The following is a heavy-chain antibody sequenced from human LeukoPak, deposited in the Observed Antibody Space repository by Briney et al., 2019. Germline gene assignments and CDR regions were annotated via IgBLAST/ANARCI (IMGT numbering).Heavy chain of an antibody. CDR1: GYTFTGYY. D-gene: IGHD3-3*01. CDR3: ARSTTLEWLQSQPYFDY. Sequence: ASVKVSCKASGYTFTGYYMHWVRQAPGQGLEWMGWINPNSGGTNYAQKFQGRVTMTRDTSISTAYMGLSRLRSDDTAVYYCARSTTLEWLQSQPYFDYWGQGTLVTVSS. J-gene: IGHJ4*02. V-gene: IGHV1-2*02. CDR2: INPNSGGT.